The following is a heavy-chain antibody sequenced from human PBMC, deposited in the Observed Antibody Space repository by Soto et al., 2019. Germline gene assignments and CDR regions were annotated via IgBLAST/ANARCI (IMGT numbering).Heavy chain of an antibody. Sequence: EVQLLESGGGLVQPGGSLRLSWTASGFTFSRYAMSWVRQAPGKGLEWVSAISGSGGSTYYADSVQGRFTISRDNSKNTLYLQMDSLGAEDTAVYYCAKDEVGAVYYYYYGMDVWGQGTTVTVPS. CDR1: GFTFSRYA. CDR3: AKDEVGAVYYYYYGMDV. J-gene: IGHJ6*02. CDR2: ISGSGGST. D-gene: IGHD1-26*01. V-gene: IGHV3-23*01.